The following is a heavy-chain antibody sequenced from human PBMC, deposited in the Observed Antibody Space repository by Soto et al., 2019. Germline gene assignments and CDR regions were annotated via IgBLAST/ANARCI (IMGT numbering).Heavy chain of an antibody. D-gene: IGHD6-19*01. J-gene: IGHJ4*02. V-gene: IGHV3-33*01. CDR3: AREAVADHRFDY. CDR1: GFTFSSYG. CDR2: IWYDGSNK. Sequence: ESGGGVVQPGRSLRLSCAASGFTFSSYGMHWVRQAPGKGLEWVAVIWYDGSNKYYADSVKGRFTISRDNSKNTLYLQMNSLRAEDTAVYYCAREAVADHRFDYWGQGTLVTVSS.